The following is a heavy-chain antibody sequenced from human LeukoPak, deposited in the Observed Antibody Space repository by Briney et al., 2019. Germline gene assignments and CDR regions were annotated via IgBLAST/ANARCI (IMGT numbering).Heavy chain of an antibody. CDR1: GFTFSSYA. CDR2: ISGSGGST. D-gene: IGHD2-15*01. J-gene: IGHJ5*02. V-gene: IGHV3-23*01. Sequence: PGGSLSLSCAASGFTFSSYAMSWVRQAPGKGLEWVSAISGSGGSTYYADSVKGRFTISRDNSKNTLYLQMNSLRAEDTAVYYCAKDLNWCSGGSCYYSWFDPWGQGTLVTVSS. CDR3: AKDLNWCSGGSCYYSWFDP.